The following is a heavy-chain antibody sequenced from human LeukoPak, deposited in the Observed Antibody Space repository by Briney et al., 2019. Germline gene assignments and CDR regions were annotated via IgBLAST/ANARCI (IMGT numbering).Heavy chain of an antibody. CDR2: ISAHNGNT. CDR3: ARVVTRLREGAYQYDLDV. V-gene: IGHV1-18*01. D-gene: IGHD3-16*01. Sequence: ASVKVSCKASGYTFTSYGIGWVRQAPGQGLEWMGWISAHNGNTNYAQKLQGRVTMTTDTFTSTAYMELRSLRSDDTAVYYCARVVTRLREGAYQYDLDVWGQGTTVTVSS. J-gene: IGHJ6*02. CDR1: GYTFTSYG.